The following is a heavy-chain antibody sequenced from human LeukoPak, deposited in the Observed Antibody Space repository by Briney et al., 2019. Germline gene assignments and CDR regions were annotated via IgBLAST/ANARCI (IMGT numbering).Heavy chain of an antibody. CDR2: INHSGST. CDR1: GGSFSGYY. Sequence: SETLSLTCAVYGGSFSGYYWSWIRQPPGKGLEWIGEINHSGSTNYNPSLKSRVTISVDTSKNQFSLKLSSVTAADTAVYYCARNLERSSGYSSGWQYFDYWGQGTLVTVSS. CDR3: ARNLERSSGYSSGWQYFDY. V-gene: IGHV4-34*01. J-gene: IGHJ4*02. D-gene: IGHD6-19*01.